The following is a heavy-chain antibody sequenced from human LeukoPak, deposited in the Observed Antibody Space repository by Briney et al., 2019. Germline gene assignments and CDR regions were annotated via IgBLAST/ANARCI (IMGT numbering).Heavy chain of an antibody. Sequence: GGSLRLSCAASGFTLSSKYMSWVGQAPGKGLEWVSVIYSGGSTYYAGSVKGRFTISRDNSKNTLYLQMNSLRAEDTAVYYCAKLISYGDYHADIWGQGTMVTVSS. V-gene: IGHV3-53*01. D-gene: IGHD4-17*01. CDR2: IYSGGST. J-gene: IGHJ3*02. CDR1: GFTLSSKY. CDR3: AKLISYGDYHADI.